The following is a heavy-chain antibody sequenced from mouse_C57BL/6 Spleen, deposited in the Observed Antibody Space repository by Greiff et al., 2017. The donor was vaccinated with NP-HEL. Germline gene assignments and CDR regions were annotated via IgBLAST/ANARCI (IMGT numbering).Heavy chain of an antibody. CDR2: IYPGGGYT. Sequence: QVQLQQSGAELVRPGTSVKMSCKASGYTFTNYWIGWAKQRPGHGLEWIGDIYPGGGYTNYNEKFKGKATLTADKSSSTAYMQFSSLTSEDSAIYYCARLDDGYSGDYAMDYWGQGTSVTVSS. J-gene: IGHJ4*01. D-gene: IGHD2-3*01. CDR1: GYTFTNYW. CDR3: ARLDDGYSGDYAMDY. V-gene: IGHV1-63*01.